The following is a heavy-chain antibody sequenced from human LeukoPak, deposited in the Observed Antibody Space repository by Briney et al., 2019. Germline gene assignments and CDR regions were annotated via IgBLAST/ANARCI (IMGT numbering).Heavy chain of an antibody. V-gene: IGHV3-74*01. J-gene: IGHJ5*02. CDR2: INNDGSGT. Sequence: GGSLRLSCAASGFTFSSYWMHWVHQAPGKGPVWVSRINNDGSGTTYADSVKGRFTISRDDAKNTLYLQMNSLRAEDTAVYYCVRGGESTWSWGQGTLVTVSS. CDR3: VRGGESTWS. D-gene: IGHD2-15*01. CDR1: GFTFSSYW.